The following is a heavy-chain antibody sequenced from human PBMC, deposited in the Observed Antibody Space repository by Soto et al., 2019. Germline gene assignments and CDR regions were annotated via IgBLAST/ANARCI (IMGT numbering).Heavy chain of an antibody. V-gene: IGHV1-69*13. CDR3: ARGIPELGSVYYFDY. CDR2: IIPIFGTA. CDR1: GGTFSSYA. D-gene: IGHD6-13*01. Sequence: GASVKVSCKASGGTFSSYAISWVRQAPGQGLEWMGGIIPIFGTANYAQKFQGRVTITADESTSTAYMELSSLRSEDTAVYYCARGIPELGSVYYFDYWGQGTLVTVSS. J-gene: IGHJ4*02.